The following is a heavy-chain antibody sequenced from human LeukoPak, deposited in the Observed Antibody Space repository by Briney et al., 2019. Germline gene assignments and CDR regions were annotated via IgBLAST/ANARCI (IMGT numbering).Heavy chain of an antibody. CDR3: ARPHSAYGLSFDP. CDR2: IYPGDSDT. D-gene: IGHD3-10*01. Sequence: GESLKISCKGSGYSFTSYWIGWVRQMPGKGLEWMGIIYPGDSDTRYSPSFQGQVTISADKSISTAYLHWSSLKASDTAIYYCARPHSAYGLSFDPWGQGTLVTVSS. V-gene: IGHV5-51*01. J-gene: IGHJ5*02. CDR1: GYSFTSYW.